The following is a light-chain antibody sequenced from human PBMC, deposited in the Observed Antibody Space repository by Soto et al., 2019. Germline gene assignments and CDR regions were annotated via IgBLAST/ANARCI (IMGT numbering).Light chain of an antibody. CDR1: QSVSSSY. CDR3: QQYGSSPT. J-gene: IGKJ1*01. Sequence: EIVLTQSPGTLSLSPGERATLSCRSSQSVSSSYLAWYQQKPGQAPRLLIYDVSSSATGIPDRFSGSGSGTDFTLTIGRLEPEDFAVYYCQQYGSSPTFGQGTKVEIK. V-gene: IGKV3-20*01. CDR2: DVS.